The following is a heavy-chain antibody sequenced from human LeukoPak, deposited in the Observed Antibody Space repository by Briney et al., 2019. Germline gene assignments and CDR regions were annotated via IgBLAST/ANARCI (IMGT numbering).Heavy chain of an antibody. Sequence: SETLSLTCTVSGGSISSSSYYWGWIRQPPGKGLEWIGSIYYSGSTYYNPSLKSRVTISVDTSKNQFSLKLSSVTAADTAVYYCARDRSVGSYYNGFDYWGQGTLVTVSS. CDR3: ARDRSVGSYYNGFDY. V-gene: IGHV4-39*07. CDR2: IYYSGST. J-gene: IGHJ4*02. CDR1: GGSISSSSYY. D-gene: IGHD3-10*01.